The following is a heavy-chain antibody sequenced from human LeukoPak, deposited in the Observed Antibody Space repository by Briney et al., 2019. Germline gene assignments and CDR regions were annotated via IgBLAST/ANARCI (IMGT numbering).Heavy chain of an antibody. J-gene: IGHJ5*02. Sequence: ASVKVSCKASGGIFSSYAISWVRQAPGQGLEWMGWISAYNGNTNYARKLQGRVTMTTDTSTSTAYMELRSLRSDDTAVYYCARVCSSTSCYSWYNWFDPWGQGTLVTVSS. D-gene: IGHD2-2*02. CDR3: ARVCSSTSCYSWYNWFDP. CDR1: GGIFSSYA. V-gene: IGHV1-18*01. CDR2: ISAYNGNT.